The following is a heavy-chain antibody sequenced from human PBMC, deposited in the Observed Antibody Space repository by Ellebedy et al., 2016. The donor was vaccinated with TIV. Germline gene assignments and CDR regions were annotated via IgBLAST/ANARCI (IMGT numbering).Heavy chain of an antibody. D-gene: IGHD4-17*01. CDR3: ARRGSYGDYAVQVNNWFDS. V-gene: IGHV3-7*01. Sequence: GESLKISCAASGFSFRNYWMGWVRQAPGKGLEWVANIYQDGSQKYYVDSVEGRLTISKDNAKNSLYLQMKSLRVDDTAVYYCARRGSYGDYAVQVNNWFDSWGQGTPVTVSP. CDR2: IYQDGSQK. J-gene: IGHJ5*01. CDR1: GFSFRNYW.